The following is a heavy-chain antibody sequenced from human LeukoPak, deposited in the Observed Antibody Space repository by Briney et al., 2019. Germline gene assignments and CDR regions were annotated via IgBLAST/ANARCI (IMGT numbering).Heavy chain of an antibody. V-gene: IGHV3-30*18. CDR2: ISYDGSNK. CDR1: GFTFSSYG. CDR3: AKDPVYPLLVRFDP. Sequence: GGSLRLSCAASGFTFSSYGMHWVRQAPGKGLEWVAVISYDGSNKYYADSVKGRFTISRDNSKNTLYLQMNSLRAEDTAVYYCAKDPVYPLLVRFDPWGQGTLVTVS. D-gene: IGHD1-14*01. J-gene: IGHJ5*02.